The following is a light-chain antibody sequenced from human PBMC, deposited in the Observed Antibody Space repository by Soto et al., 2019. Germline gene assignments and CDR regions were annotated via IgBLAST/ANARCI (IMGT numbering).Light chain of an antibody. CDR3: QQADLLPLT. CDR2: YAS. V-gene: IGKV1-33*01. CDR1: HDITHY. Sequence: QMTQSPSALSVSIGARVTSTCQARHDITHYLKWYQQSPGKAPKLLIYYASKLESGVPPRFSGRRYGTYFTLTISSLQPDDFATYFCQQADLLPLTFGGGTKVEI. J-gene: IGKJ4*01.